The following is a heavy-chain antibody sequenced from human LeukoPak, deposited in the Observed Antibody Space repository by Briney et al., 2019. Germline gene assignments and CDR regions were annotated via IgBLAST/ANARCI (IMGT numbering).Heavy chain of an antibody. CDR3: ARVGVVVAATGNLWFDP. V-gene: IGHV3-48*03. Sequence: QPGGSLRLSCAASGFTFSSYEMNWVRQAPGKGLEWVSYISSSGTTIYYADSVMGRFTISRDNAKNSLYLQMNSLRAEDTAVYYCARVGVVVAATGNLWFDPWGQGTLVTVSS. CDR2: ISSSGTTI. D-gene: IGHD2-15*01. CDR1: GFTFSSYE. J-gene: IGHJ5*02.